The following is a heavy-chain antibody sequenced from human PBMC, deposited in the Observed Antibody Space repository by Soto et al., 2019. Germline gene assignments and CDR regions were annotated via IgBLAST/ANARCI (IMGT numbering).Heavy chain of an antibody. D-gene: IGHD3-16*02. CDR2: IYYSGST. V-gene: IGHV4-39*07. CDR3: ARVRQFGGVIVN. CDR1: GGSISSSRCH. Sequence: PSETLSLTCTVSGGSISSSRCHWGWIRQPPGKGLEWIASIYYSGSTNYNPSLKSRVTISVDTSKNQFSLKLSSVTAADTAVYYCARVRQFGGVIVNWGQGTLVTVSS. J-gene: IGHJ4*02.